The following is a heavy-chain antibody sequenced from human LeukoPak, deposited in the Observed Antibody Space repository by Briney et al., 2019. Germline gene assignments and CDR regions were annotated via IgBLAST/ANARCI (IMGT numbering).Heavy chain of an antibody. CDR3: ATYCSLTSCYTFDF. V-gene: IGHV3-7*01. J-gene: IGHJ4*02. Sequence: QPGRSLRLSCTASGFTFGDYAMSWVRQAPGKGLEWVANMNQHGTQTYYLDSVKGRFTISRDNAKNSLILQMNSLRAEDSAVYYCATYCSLTSCYTFDFWGQGTLVTVSS. CDR2: MNQHGTQT. CDR1: GFTFGDYA. D-gene: IGHD2-2*02.